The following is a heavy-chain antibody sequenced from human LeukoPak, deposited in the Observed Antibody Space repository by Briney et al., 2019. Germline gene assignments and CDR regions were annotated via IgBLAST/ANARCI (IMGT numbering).Heavy chain of an antibody. J-gene: IGHJ5*02. V-gene: IGHV3-30*02. Sequence: GGSLRLSCAASGFTFSTYGMHWVRQAPGKGLEWVAVICYDGSDKYYADSVKGRFTISRDNSQNTLYLQMNSLRAEDTAVYYCAKPGYCSSATSCLNWFDPWGQGTLVTVSS. CDR1: GFTFSTYG. CDR3: AKPGYCSSATSCLNWFDP. D-gene: IGHD2-8*02. CDR2: ICYDGSDK.